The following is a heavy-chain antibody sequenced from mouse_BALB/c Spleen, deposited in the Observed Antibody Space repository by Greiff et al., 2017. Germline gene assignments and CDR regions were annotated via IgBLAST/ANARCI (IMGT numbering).Heavy chain of an antibody. CDR2: IYPGSGST. J-gene: IGHJ2*01. Sequence: QVQLQQSGAELVKPGASVKLSCKASGYTFTSYYMYWVKQRPGQGLEWIGNIYPGSGSTNYDEKFKSKATLTVDTSSSTAYMQLSSLTSEDSAVYYCTYGNWYYFDYWGQGTTLTVSS. CDR1: GYTFTSYY. CDR3: TYGNWYYFDY. D-gene: IGHD2-10*02. V-gene: IGHV1-55*01.